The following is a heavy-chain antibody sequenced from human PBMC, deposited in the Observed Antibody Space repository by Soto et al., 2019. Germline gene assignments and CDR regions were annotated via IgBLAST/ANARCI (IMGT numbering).Heavy chain of an antibody. CDR3: AKDLTRQLAYWLDP. CDR2: INAHSGGT. CDR1: GFSFTGYY. D-gene: IGHD6-6*01. Sequence: ASVKVSCKASGFSFTGYYIHWLRQSPGQGLEWMGWINAHSGGTEYAQKFQGGVTLTRDTSIATAYLTLTSLTSDDTALYYCAKDLTRQLAYWLDPWGQGTQVTVSS. J-gene: IGHJ5*02. V-gene: IGHV1-2*02.